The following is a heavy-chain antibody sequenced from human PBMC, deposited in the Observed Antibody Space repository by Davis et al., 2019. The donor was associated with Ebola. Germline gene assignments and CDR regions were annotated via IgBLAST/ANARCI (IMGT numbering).Heavy chain of an antibody. V-gene: IGHV4-39*01. Sequence: SETLSLTCNVSGGPISSDNHYWGWLRQPPGKGLEWIGSLYYIDTTYYNPSLKSRVTISVDTSKNQFSLNLVSVSAADTAVYYCAGLGGRTNWIDPWPGNPGHRLL. CDR1: GGPISSDNHY. D-gene: IGHD3-16*01. CDR3: AGLGGRTNWIDP. CDR2: LYYIDTT. J-gene: IGHJ5*02.